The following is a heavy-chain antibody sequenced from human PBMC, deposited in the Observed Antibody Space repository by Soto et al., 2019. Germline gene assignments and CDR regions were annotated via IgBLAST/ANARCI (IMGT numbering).Heavy chain of an antibody. CDR3: ARPSSGWENWFDP. Sequence: GGPLRLSCVASEFTFSSYGMHWVRQAPGKGLEWVAVISYDGSNKYYADSVKGRFTISRDNSKNSLYLQMNSLRDDDTAVYYCARPSSGWENWFDPWGQGTLVTVSS. CDR2: ISYDGSNK. V-gene: IGHV3-30*03. J-gene: IGHJ5*02. CDR1: EFTFSSYG. D-gene: IGHD6-19*01.